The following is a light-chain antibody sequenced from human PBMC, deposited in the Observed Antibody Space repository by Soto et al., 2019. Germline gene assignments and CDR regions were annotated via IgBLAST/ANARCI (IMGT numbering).Light chain of an antibody. V-gene: IGKV1-5*01. CDR1: QTISSY. J-gene: IGKJ2*01. CDR2: AAS. Sequence: DIQMTQSPSSLSASVGDGVTITCRASQTISSYLNWYQERPGKAPRLLIYAASTLQSGVPSRFSGSGSGTEFTLTISSLQPDDFATYYCQQYNSYPYTFGQGTKVDIK. CDR3: QQYNSYPYT.